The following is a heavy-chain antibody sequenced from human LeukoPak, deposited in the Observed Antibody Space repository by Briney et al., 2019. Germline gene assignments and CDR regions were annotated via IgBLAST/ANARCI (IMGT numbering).Heavy chain of an antibody. CDR3: AGTHYGFWSGYYPHYYYYYMDV. J-gene: IGHJ6*03. V-gene: IGHV4-59*01. Sequence: KPSETLSLTCTVSGGSISSYYWSWIRQPPGKGLECIYYSGSTNYNPSLKSRVTISVDTSKNQFSLKLSSVTAADTAVYYCAGTHYGFWSGYYPHYYYYYMDVWGKGTTVTVSS. CDR2: IYYSGST. CDR1: GGSISSYY. D-gene: IGHD3-3*01.